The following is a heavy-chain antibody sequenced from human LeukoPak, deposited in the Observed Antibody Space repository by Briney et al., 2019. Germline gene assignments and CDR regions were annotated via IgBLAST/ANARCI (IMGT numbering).Heavy chain of an antibody. J-gene: IGHJ4*02. CDR1: GFTFSSYG. V-gene: IGHV3-33*01. CDR2: IWYDGSNK. CDR3: ARIYYDSSGYLSIDY. Sequence: GGSLSLSCAASGFTFSSYGMHWVRQAPGKGLEWVAVIWYDGSNKYYADSVKGRFTISRDNSKNTLYLQMNSLRAEDTAVYYCARIYYDSSGYLSIDYWGQGTLVTVSS. D-gene: IGHD3-22*01.